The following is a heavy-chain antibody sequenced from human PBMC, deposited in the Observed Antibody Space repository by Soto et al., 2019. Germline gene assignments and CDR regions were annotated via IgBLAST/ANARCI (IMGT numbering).Heavy chain of an antibody. D-gene: IGHD3-10*01. J-gene: IGHJ4*02. V-gene: IGHV1-69*13. Sequence: SVKVSCKASGGTFSSYAINWVRQAPGQGLEWMGRIIPMYGTTNYAQKFQGRVTMTADEPTSTTYMELSSLRSEDTAVYYCAHLSFGESGYWGQGTLVTVSS. CDR1: GGTFSSYA. CDR3: AHLSFGESGY. CDR2: IIPMYGTT.